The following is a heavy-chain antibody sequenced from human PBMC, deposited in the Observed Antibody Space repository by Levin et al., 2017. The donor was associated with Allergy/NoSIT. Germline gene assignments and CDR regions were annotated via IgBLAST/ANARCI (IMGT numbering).Heavy chain of an antibody. D-gene: IGHD3-10*01. CDR2: INHSGST. Sequence: SQTLSLTCAVYGGSFSGYYWSWIRQPPGKGLEWIGEINHSGSTNYNPSLKSRVTISVDTSKNQFSLKLSSVTAADTAVYYCARGRSGPLYYWGQGTLVTVSS. CDR1: GGSFSGYY. CDR3: ARGRSGPLYY. J-gene: IGHJ4*02. V-gene: IGHV4-34*01.